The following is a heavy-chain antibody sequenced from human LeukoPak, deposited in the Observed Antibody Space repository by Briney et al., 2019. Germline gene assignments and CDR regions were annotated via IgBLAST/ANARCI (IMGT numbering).Heavy chain of an antibody. CDR3: ARTIGLDY. V-gene: IGHV3-48*01. J-gene: IGHJ4*02. CDR2: ISSSSSTI. CDR1: GFTFSSYS. Sequence: GGSLRLSCAASGFTFSSYSMNWVRQAPGKGLEWVSYISSSSSTIYYADSVKGRFTISRDNAKNSLCLQMNSLRAEDTAVYYCARTIGLDYWGQGTLVTVSS.